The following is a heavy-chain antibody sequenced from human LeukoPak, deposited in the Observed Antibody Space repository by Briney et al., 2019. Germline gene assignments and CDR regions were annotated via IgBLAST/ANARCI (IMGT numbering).Heavy chain of an antibody. Sequence: GRSLRLSCAASRFTFNTFGMHWVRQAPGKGLEWVAVISPDGSNKYYADSVKGRFTISRDNSKDTLYLQMSSLAIEDTAVYYCRAATKYRDYYYDYWGQGTLVTVSS. J-gene: IGHJ4*02. V-gene: IGHV3-30*03. D-gene: IGHD2-21*02. CDR2: ISPDGSNK. CDR1: RFTFNTFG. CDR3: RAATKYRDYYYDY.